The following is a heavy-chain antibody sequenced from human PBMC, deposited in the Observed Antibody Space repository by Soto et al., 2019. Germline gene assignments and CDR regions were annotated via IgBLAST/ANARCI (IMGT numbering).Heavy chain of an antibody. V-gene: IGHV3-21*01. CDR2: ISSSSSYI. Sequence: EVQLVESGGGLVKPGGSLRLSCAASGFTFSSYSMNWVRQAPGKGLEWVSSISSSSSYIYYADSVKGRFTISRDNAKNSLYLQMNSLRAEDTAVYYCARAIGYSGYGWGFGYWGQGTLVTVSS. J-gene: IGHJ4*02. CDR3: ARAIGYSGYGWGFGY. CDR1: GFTFSSYS. D-gene: IGHD5-12*01.